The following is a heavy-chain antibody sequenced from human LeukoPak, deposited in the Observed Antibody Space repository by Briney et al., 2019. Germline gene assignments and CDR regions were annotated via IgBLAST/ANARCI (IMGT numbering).Heavy chain of an antibody. J-gene: IGHJ6*03. CDR1: GGSISSSDYY. Sequence: PSETLSLTCTVSGGSISSSDYYWSWIRQPPGKGLEWIGYVYHTGSTKYNPSLKSRVTISVDTSKNQFSLKLSSVTAADTAVYYCARAAGQDRTKMMVYYYYYMDVWGKGSTVTVSS. CDR3: ARAAGQDRTKMMVYYYYYMDV. V-gene: IGHV4-61*08. D-gene: IGHD2-8*01. CDR2: VYHTGST.